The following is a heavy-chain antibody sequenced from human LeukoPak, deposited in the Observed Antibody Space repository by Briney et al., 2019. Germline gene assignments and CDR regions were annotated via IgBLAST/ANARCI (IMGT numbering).Heavy chain of an antibody. V-gene: IGHV1-18*01. D-gene: IGHD3-10*01. CDR2: ISAYNGNT. CDR1: GYTFTSYG. CDR3: ARLGGSGGSRDNWFDP. Sequence: ASVKVSCKASGYTFTSYGISWVRQAPGQGLEWMGWISAYNGNTNYAQKLQGRVTMTTDTSTSTAYMELRSLRSDDTAVYYCARLGGSGGSRDNWFDPWGQGTLVTVSS. J-gene: IGHJ5*02.